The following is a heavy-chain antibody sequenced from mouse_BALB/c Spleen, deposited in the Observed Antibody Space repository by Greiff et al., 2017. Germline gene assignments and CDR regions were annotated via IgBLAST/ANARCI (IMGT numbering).Heavy chain of an antibody. CDR3: ARGLGSDAMDY. CDR2: IRNKANGYTT. Sequence: EVKLMESGGGLVQPGGSLRLSCATSGFTFTDYYMSWVRQPPGKALEWLGFIRNKANGYTTEYSASVKGRFTISRDNSQSILYLQMNTLRAEDSATYYCARGLGSDAMDYGGQGTSVTVSS. V-gene: IGHV7-3*02. D-gene: IGHD4-1*01. CDR1: GFTFTDYY. J-gene: IGHJ4*01.